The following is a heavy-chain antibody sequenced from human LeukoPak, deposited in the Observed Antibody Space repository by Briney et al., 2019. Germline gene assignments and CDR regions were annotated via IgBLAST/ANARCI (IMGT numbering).Heavy chain of an antibody. Sequence: GGSLRLSCAASGFTFRNFAMMWVRQAPGTGLQWVSTITGYGATFYADSVRGRFTIFRDTSMNTLFLQMNRLGAEDAAVYYCAKRGATCKIERFGPRGQGTLVTVSS. CDR2: ITGYGAT. CDR1: GFTFRNFA. J-gene: IGHJ5*02. D-gene: IGHD2/OR15-2a*01. CDR3: AKRGATCKIERFGP. V-gene: IGHV3-23*01.